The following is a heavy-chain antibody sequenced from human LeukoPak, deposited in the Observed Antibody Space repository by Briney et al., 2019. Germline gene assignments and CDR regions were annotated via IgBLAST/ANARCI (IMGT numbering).Heavy chain of an antibody. D-gene: IGHD4-11*01. CDR1: GFTFSGYW. Sequence: WGSLRLSCAASGFTFSGYWMHWIRQAPGKGLVWVSRISSDGSTTSYADPVKGRFTISRDNAKNTLYLQMNSLRAEDTAVYYCARRDYFDPWGQGTLVTVPS. CDR2: ISSDGSTT. J-gene: IGHJ5*02. V-gene: IGHV3-74*01. CDR3: ARRDYFDP.